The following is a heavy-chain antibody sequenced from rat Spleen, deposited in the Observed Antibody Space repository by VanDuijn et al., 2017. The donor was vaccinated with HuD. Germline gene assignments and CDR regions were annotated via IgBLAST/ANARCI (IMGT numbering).Heavy chain of an antibody. CDR2: ITPDGSIT. J-gene: IGHJ2*01. V-gene: IGHV5-58*01. CDR3: AVSGFGF. CDR1: GFSFNNYW. Sequence: EVQLVGTGGGLVQPGGSLKLSCVASGFSFNNYWIYWTRQAPGTGLEWLSSITPDGSITYYPDSVKGRFTISRDNAENTIYLQKNSLRSEDTATYYCAVSGFGFWGQGVMVTVSS. D-gene: IGHD4-4*01.